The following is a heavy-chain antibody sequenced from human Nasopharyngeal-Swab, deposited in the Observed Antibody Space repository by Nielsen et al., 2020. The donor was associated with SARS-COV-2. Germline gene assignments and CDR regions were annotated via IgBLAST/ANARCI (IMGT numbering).Heavy chain of an antibody. Sequence: TVSCKGSRYSFTSNWIGWLRQMPGKGLEWMGVIYPGDSDTSYSPSFQGQVTISADKSISTAYLQWSSLKASDTAMYYCARRSSIVAYYFYMDVWGKGTTVTVSS. CDR3: ARRSSIVAYYFYMDV. D-gene: IGHD1-26*01. V-gene: IGHV5-51*01. J-gene: IGHJ6*03. CDR1: RYSFTSNW. CDR2: IYPGDSDT.